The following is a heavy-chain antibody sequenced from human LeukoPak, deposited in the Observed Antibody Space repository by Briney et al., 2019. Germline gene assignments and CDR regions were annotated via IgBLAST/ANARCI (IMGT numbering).Heavy chain of an antibody. CDR3: ARHGYYGSGSYYSFDY. J-gene: IGHJ4*02. CDR1: GYSLTGYW. V-gene: IGHV5-10-1*01. D-gene: IGHD3-10*01. Sequence: GESLRISRKGSGYSLTGYWITWVRQMSGKGLEWMGRIDPSDSYTNYSPSFQGHVTISADKSVSTAYLQWSSLKASDTAMYYCARHGYYGSGSYYSFDYWGQGTLVTVSS. CDR2: IDPSDSYT.